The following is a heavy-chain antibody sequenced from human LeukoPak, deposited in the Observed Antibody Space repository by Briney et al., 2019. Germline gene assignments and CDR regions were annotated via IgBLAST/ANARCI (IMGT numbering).Heavy chain of an antibody. CDR1: GGSFSGYY. J-gene: IGHJ4*02. CDR3: ARAAVAIFGVVTTAKIDY. V-gene: IGHV4-59*10. CDR2: IYTSGST. Sequence: SETLSLTCAVYGGSFSGYYWSWIRQPAGKELEWIGRIYTSGSTNYNPSLKSRVTISVDTAKNQFSLKLSSVTAADTAVYYCARAAVAIFGVVTTAKIDYWGQGTLVTVSS. D-gene: IGHD3-3*01.